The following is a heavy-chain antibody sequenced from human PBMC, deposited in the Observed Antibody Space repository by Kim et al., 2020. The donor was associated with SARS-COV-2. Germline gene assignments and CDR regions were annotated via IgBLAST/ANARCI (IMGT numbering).Heavy chain of an antibody. D-gene: IGHD2-2*01. V-gene: IGHV3-7*03. Sequence: KGEAEKARLPISRDNAKSSLFLQMSCLRAEDTAVYYCARDGRRGGSCPDYWGQGTLVTVSS. J-gene: IGHJ4*02. CDR3: ARDGRRGGSCPDY.